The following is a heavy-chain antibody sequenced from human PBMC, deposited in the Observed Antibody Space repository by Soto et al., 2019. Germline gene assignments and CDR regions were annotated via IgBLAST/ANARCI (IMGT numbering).Heavy chain of an antibody. J-gene: IGHJ4*02. Sequence: QVQLVQSGAEVKKPGASVKVSCKASGYTFTSYGISWVRQAPGQGLEWMGWINAYNGNKKYAQKLQGRVTMTTDTATSTAYMELRILRSDNTAVYYCARDLGQQLFDYWGQGTLVTVSS. CDR3: ARDLGQQLFDY. D-gene: IGHD6-13*01. CDR1: GYTFTSYG. V-gene: IGHV1-18*01. CDR2: INAYNGNK.